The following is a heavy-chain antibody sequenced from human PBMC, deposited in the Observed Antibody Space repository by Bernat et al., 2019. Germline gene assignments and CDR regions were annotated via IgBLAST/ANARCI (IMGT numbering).Heavy chain of an antibody. CDR2: IYHSGST. D-gene: IGHD1-26*01. CDR1: GGSISSGGYS. V-gene: IGHV4-30-2*01. Sequence: QLQLQESGSGLVKPSQTLSLTCAVSGGSISSGGYSWSWIRQPPGKGLEWIGYIYHSGSTYYNPSLKSRVTISVDRSKNQFSLKLSSVTAADTAVYYCARDNVKTWDPDVDWGQGTLVTVSS. J-gene: IGHJ4*02. CDR3: ARDNVKTWDPDVD.